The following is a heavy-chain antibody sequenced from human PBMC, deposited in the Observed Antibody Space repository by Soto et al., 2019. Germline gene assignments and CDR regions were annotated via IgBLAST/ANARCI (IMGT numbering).Heavy chain of an antibody. Sequence: GGSLRLSCEGSGFNFGSNGMHWVRQAPGKGLEWVAVIWYDGSTRYYAESVEGRFTISRDNSKNTVYLQMDSLRVEDTAVYYCARWGYNKKLDYWGQGAPVTVSS. V-gene: IGHV3-33*01. CDR2: IWYDGSTR. CDR3: ARWGYNKKLDY. J-gene: IGHJ4*02. D-gene: IGHD5-12*01. CDR1: GFNFGSNG.